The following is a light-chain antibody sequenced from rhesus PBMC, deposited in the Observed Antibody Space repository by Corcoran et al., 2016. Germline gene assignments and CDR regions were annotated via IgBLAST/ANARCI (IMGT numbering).Light chain of an antibody. Sequence: EIVMTQSPATLSLSPGETATLSCRASQSVGTYLAWYQQKPGQAPKLLVHSAYVRATGIPDRFSGSGSRTDFTPTISSLEPEDIGVYHCQQYNDLLWTFGQGTKVEIK. CDR2: SAY. V-gene: IGKV3-40*01. CDR3: QQYNDLLWT. CDR1: QSVGTY. J-gene: IGKJ1*01.